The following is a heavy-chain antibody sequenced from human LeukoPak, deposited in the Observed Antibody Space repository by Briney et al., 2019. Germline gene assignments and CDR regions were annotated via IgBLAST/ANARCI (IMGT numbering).Heavy chain of an antibody. Sequence: GGSLRLSCTASGFAFSSYAMSWVRQAPGVGLEWVSAIDGGGGSTWHADSVKGRFTISRDNSKNTLYVQVNSLGTEDTAAYYCAKGSYYDSSGSFYFDYWGQGTLVTVSS. CDR2: IDGGGGST. D-gene: IGHD3-22*01. J-gene: IGHJ4*02. V-gene: IGHV3-23*01. CDR3: AKGSYYDSSGSFYFDY. CDR1: GFAFSSYA.